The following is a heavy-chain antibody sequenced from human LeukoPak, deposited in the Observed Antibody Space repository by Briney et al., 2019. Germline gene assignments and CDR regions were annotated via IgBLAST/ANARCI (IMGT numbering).Heavy chain of an antibody. Sequence: GASVKVSCKASGYTFTGYYMHLVRQAPGQGLEWMGWINPNSGGTNYAQKFQGRVTMTRDTSISTAYMELSRLRSDDTAVYYCARARRYCSSTSCFAHFDPWGQGTLVTVSS. D-gene: IGHD2-2*01. CDR2: INPNSGGT. CDR3: ARARRYCSSTSCFAHFDP. J-gene: IGHJ5*02. V-gene: IGHV1-2*02. CDR1: GYTFTGYY.